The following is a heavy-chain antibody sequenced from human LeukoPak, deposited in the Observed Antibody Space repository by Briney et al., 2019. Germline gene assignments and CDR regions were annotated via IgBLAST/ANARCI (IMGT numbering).Heavy chain of an antibody. J-gene: IGHJ4*02. Sequence: GGSLRLSCAASGFIFSNYMMTWVRQAPGKGLEWVSTISSNGASTYYADSVKGRFTISRDNSKNTLYLQMSGLRAEDTAVYYCARYCSGSICYSGVDYWGQGTLVPVSS. CDR1: GFIFSNYM. D-gene: IGHD2-15*01. V-gene: IGHV3-23*01. CDR3: ARYCSGSICYSGVDY. CDR2: ISSNGAST.